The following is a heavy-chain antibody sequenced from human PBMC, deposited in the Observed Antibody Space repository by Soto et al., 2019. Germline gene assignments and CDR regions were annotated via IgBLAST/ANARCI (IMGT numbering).Heavy chain of an antibody. CDR2: IYPCDSDT. CDR3: ARRRYTSSDGYFQN. J-gene: IGHJ1*01. CDR1: GYSFATYW. Sequence: GESLKISCTGSGYSFATYWIAWVRQMPWKGLEWMGIIYPCDSDTGYSPSFQGQVTITADKSISTAYLQWSSLKASDTAMYYCARRRYTSSDGYFQNWGQGTMVTV. D-gene: IGHD6-13*01. V-gene: IGHV5-51*01.